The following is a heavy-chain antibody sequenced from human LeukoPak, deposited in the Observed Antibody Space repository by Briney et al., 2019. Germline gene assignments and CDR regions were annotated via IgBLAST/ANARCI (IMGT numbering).Heavy chain of an antibody. CDR1: GFTFSSYS. CDR2: ISSSSSYI. Sequence: GGSLRLSCAASGFTFSSYSMNWVRQAPGKGLEWVSSISSSSSYIYYADSVKGRFTISRDNAKNSLYLQMNSLRAEDTAVYYCARGDPYDFWSGYYYYYYMDVWGKGTTVTVSS. D-gene: IGHD3-3*01. V-gene: IGHV3-21*01. J-gene: IGHJ6*03. CDR3: ARGDPYDFWSGYYYYYYMDV.